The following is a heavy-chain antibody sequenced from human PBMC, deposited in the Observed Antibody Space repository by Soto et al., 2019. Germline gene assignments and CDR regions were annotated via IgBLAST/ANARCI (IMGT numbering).Heavy chain of an antibody. D-gene: IGHD6-6*01. CDR3: AKASDGGWPYYFDS. CDR1: GFPFEPYV. Sequence: GGSLRLSCVASGFPFEPYVMAWVRQVPGKGLEWVSAIRSNTAITYYSDSLRGRFTISRVNSESAIFLQMNSLRVEDSAVYFCAKASDGGWPYYFDSWGQGTLVTVSS. J-gene: IGHJ4*02. CDR2: IRSNTAIT. V-gene: IGHV3-23*01.